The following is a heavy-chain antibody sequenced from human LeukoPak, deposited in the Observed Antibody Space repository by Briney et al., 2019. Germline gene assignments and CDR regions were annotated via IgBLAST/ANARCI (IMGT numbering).Heavy chain of an antibody. CDR1: GGSISSSSYY. Sequence: SETLSLTCTVSGGSISSSSYYWGWIRQPPGKGLGWIGSIYYTGSAYYNPSLKSRVTMSVDTSKNQFSLRLSSVTAADTAVYSCARHPERYSYFDYWGQGTLVTVSS. J-gene: IGHJ4*02. V-gene: IGHV4-39*01. CDR2: IYYTGSA. D-gene: IGHD5-18*01. CDR3: ARHPERYSYFDY.